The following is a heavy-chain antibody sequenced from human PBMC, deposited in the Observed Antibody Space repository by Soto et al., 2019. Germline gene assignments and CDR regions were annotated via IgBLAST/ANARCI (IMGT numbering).Heavy chain of an antibody. J-gene: IGHJ5*02. CDR2: ISWNSGSI. D-gene: IGHD5-12*01. V-gene: IGHV3-9*01. Sequence: EVQLVESGGGLVQPGRSLRLSCAASGFTFDDYAMHWVRQAPGKGLEWVSGISWNSGSIGYADSVKGRFTISRDNAKNSLYLQMNSLRAEDTALYYCAKDLRNWFDPWGQGTLVTVSS. CDR3: AKDLRNWFDP. CDR1: GFTFDDYA.